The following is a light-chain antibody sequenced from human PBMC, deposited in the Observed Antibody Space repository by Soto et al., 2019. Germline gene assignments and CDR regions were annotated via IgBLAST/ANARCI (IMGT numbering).Light chain of an antibody. CDR2: KAS. J-gene: IGKJ4*01. CDR3: LQYESYPLT. CDR1: QSIRSE. V-gene: IGKV1-5*03. Sequence: DIQMTQSPSSLSASVGDRVTITCRASQSIRSELAWYQQKPGKAPKLLLYKASSLDSGVPSRFSGSGSGTEFTLTVSSLQPDDFATYYCLQYESYPLTFGGGTKVDIK.